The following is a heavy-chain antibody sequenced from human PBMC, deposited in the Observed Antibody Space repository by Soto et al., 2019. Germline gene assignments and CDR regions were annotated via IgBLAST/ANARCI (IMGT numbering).Heavy chain of an antibody. V-gene: IGHV4-59*01. CDR1: GGSISSYY. CDR3: AREEYSSSSVWFDP. CDR2: IYYSGST. D-gene: IGHD6-6*01. J-gene: IGHJ5*02. Sequence: SETLSLTCTVSGGSISSYYWSWIRQPPGKGLEWIGYIYYSGSTNYNPSLKSRVTISVDTSKNQFSLKLSSVTAADTAVYYCAREEYSSSSVWFDPWGQGTLVSVSS.